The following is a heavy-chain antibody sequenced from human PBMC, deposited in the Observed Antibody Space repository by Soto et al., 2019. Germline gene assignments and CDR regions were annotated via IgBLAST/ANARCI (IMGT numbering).Heavy chain of an antibody. V-gene: IGHV1-24*01. Sequence: ASVKGSCKVSGYTLTELSVHWVRQAPGKGFEWMGGFDPEDGETIYAQKFQGRVTMTEDTSTDTAYMELSSLRSEDTAVYYCATGVAARQAPPSYYTHVCGTGLTGTGSS. CDR2: FDPEDGET. CDR3: ATGVAARQAPPSYYTHV. D-gene: IGHD6-6*01. CDR1: GYTLTELS. J-gene: IGHJ6*03.